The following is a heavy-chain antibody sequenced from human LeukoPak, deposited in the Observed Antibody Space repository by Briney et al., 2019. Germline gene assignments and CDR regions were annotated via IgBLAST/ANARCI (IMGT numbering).Heavy chain of an antibody. Sequence: GGSLRLSCVASGFAISSNYISWVRQAPGKGLEWVSVIQSGGDTYYADSVKDRFTVSRDDSHNTVYVQMNSLRVEDTAVYYCARHRGVYSDRAMDVWGQGTTVTVS. D-gene: IGHD4-17*01. CDR2: IQSGGDT. J-gene: IGHJ6*02. V-gene: IGHV3-66*04. CDR1: GFAISSNY. CDR3: ARHRGVYSDRAMDV.